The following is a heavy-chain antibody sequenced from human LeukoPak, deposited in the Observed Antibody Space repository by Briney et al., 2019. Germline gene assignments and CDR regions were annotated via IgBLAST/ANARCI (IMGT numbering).Heavy chain of an antibody. J-gene: IGHJ4*02. Sequence: PSETLSLTCAVYGGSFSGYYWSWIRQPPGKGLEWIGEINHSGSTNYNPSLKSRVTISVDTSKNQFSLKLSSVTAADTAVYYCARVAYDFWSGYHDYWGQGTLVTVSS. CDR3: ARVAYDFWSGYHDY. CDR2: INHSGST. V-gene: IGHV4-34*01. D-gene: IGHD3-3*01. CDR1: GGSFSGYY.